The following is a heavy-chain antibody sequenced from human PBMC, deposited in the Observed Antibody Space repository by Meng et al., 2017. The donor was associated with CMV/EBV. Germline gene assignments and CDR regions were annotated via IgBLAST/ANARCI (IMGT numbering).Heavy chain of an antibody. J-gene: IGHJ4*02. CDR2: ITSDGGLT. CDR1: GFTFTSYW. CDR3: ARAPLKYCRSSSCYYY. D-gene: IGHD2-2*01. V-gene: IGHV3-74*01. Sequence: SGFTFTSYWMRWVHQAPGKGLVWVSRITSDGGLTGYAASVKDRFTVSRDNAKNTLYLQMNSLRAEDTAVYYCARAPLKYCRSSSCYYYWGQGTLVTVSS.